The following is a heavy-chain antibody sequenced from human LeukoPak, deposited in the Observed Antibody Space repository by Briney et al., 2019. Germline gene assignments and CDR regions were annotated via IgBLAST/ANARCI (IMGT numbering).Heavy chain of an antibody. J-gene: IGHJ5*02. V-gene: IGHV1-46*01. CDR2: INPTGGST. D-gene: IGHD1-26*01. CDR3: ARDNSVGDNAWWFDP. Sequence: ASVKVSCKASGYTFTSYYMHWVRQAPGQGLEWMGLINPTGGSTGYAQKFQGRATMTRDMSTSTDYMELSSLRSEDTAIYYCARDNSVGDNAWWFDPWDQGTLVTVSS. CDR1: GYTFTSYY.